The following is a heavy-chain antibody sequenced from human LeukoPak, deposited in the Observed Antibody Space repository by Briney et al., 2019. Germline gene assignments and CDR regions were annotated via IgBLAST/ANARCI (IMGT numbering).Heavy chain of an antibody. Sequence: SDTLSLTGGVSGYSISSGYYWGWIRQPPGKWLEWIGSIYHSGSTDSNPSLKSRATISVATSKNQFSLKLSSVTASDTAVYYCARGKQQPGYWGQGTLVTVSS. D-gene: IGHD6-13*01. V-gene: IGHV4-38-2*01. J-gene: IGHJ4*02. CDR2: IYHSGST. CDR3: ARGKQQPGY. CDR1: GYSISSGYY.